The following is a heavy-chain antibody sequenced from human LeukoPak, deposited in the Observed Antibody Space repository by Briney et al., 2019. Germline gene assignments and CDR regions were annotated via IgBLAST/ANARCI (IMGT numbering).Heavy chain of an antibody. V-gene: IGHV1-8*01. D-gene: IGHD4-11*01. CDR3: ARAISNYNPMDV. CDR2: MNPISGNK. CDR1: GYTFTSYY. J-gene: IGHJ6*04. Sequence: ASVQVSCKASGYTFTSYYMNWVRQATAQGLEWMAWMNPISGNKGYAQKFQGRATVTGNTSINTAYMEMSILTSEDTAVYYCARAISNYNPMDVWGTGTTVTVSS.